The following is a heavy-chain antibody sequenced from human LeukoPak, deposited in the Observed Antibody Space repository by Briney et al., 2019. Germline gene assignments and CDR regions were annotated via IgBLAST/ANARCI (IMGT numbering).Heavy chain of an antibody. Sequence: SETLSLTCAVYGGSFSGYYWSWIRQPPGKGLEWIGEISHSGSTNYNPSLKSRVTISVDTSKNQFSLKLSSVTAADTAMYYCARRLGGSGSYYTDFDYWGQGTLVTVSS. CDR1: GGSFSGYY. CDR3: ARRLGGSGSYYTDFDY. V-gene: IGHV4-34*01. J-gene: IGHJ4*02. CDR2: ISHSGST. D-gene: IGHD3-10*01.